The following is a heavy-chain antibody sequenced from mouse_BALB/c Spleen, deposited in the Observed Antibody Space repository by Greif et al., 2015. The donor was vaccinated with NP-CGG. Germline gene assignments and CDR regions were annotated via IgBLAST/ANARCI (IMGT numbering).Heavy chain of an antibody. Sequence: QVQLKESGAELAKPGASVKMSCKASGYTFTSYWMHWVKQRPGQGLEWIGYINPSTGYTEFNQKFKDKATLTADKSSSTAYMQLSSLTSEDSAVYYCARGLFYFDYWGQGTTLTVSS. CDR1: GYTFTSYW. CDR3: ARGLFYFDY. V-gene: IGHV1-7*01. J-gene: IGHJ2*01. D-gene: IGHD3-1*01. CDR2: INPSTGYT.